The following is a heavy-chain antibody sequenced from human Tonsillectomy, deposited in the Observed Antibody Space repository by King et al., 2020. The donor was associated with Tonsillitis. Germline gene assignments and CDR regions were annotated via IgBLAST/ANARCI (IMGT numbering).Heavy chain of an antibody. CDR3: ARVKEGCDYVSPFDY. CDR2: IIPLFGAT. CDR1: GGTFSGYA. V-gene: IGHV1-69*18. J-gene: IGHJ4*02. D-gene: IGHD4-17*01. Sequence: QLVQSGAEVKKPGSSVKVSCKASGGTFSGYAISWVRQAPGQGREWLGRIIPLFGATNYAQTFQGRVTITADESTSTAYMELSSRRSEDTAVYFCARVKEGCDYVSPFDYWGQGTLVTVSS.